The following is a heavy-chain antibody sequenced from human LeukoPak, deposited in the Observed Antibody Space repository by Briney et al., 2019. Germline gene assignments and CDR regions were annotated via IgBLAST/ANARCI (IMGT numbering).Heavy chain of an antibody. CDR3: AREGLGAAAGTFDY. CDR1: GFTFRSHA. V-gene: IGHV3-23*01. CDR2: ISGGGDNT. J-gene: IGHJ4*02. Sequence: GGSLRLSCAASGFTFRSHAMSWVRQAPGKGLAWVSTISGGGDNTDYADSVKGRFTISRDGSKNTMTLHMNSLRVEDTAVYYCAREGLGAAAGTFDYWGQGTLVTVSS. D-gene: IGHD6-13*01.